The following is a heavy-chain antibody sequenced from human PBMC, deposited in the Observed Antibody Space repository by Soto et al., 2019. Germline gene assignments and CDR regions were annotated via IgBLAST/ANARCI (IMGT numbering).Heavy chain of an antibody. CDR1: GGSISSYY. CDR3: ARHEHCSGGPCSTGRWFDP. Sequence: SETLSLTCTVSGGSISSYYWSWIRQPPGKGLEWIAYIYYSGGTNYNPSLKSRFTISVDTSKNQFSLRLSSVTAADTAVYYCARHEHCSGGPCSTGRWFDPWGQGTLVTVSS. V-gene: IGHV4-59*08. D-gene: IGHD2-15*01. J-gene: IGHJ5*02. CDR2: IYYSGGT.